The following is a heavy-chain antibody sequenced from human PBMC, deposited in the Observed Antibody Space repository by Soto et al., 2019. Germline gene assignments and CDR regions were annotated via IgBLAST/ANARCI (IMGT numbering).Heavy chain of an antibody. J-gene: IGHJ5*02. V-gene: IGHV4-39*01. CDR3: ARHTRNKFDP. Sequence: SETLSLTYTVSGDSMTSSSYYWGWIRQPPGKGLEWIGSIYYSERTSYNSGSAYYSPSLKSRVTISGDTSKSQFSLKLSSVTAADTAVEYCARHTRNKFDPCGQGTLVTASS. CDR1: GDSMTSSSYY. CDR2: IYYSERTSYNSGSA.